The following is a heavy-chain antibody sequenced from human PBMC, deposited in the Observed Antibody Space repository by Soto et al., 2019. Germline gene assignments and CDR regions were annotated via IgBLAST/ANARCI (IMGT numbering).Heavy chain of an antibody. D-gene: IGHD2-21*01. CDR3: ARGNVVEIDY. CDR2: IYHSGST. J-gene: IGHJ4*02. CDR1: GGSISSVGYS. Sequence: QLQLEEYGSGLVKPAQTLAITCAFSGGSISSVGYSWGWVRQPPGKGLEWIGYIYHSGSTYYNPCRMSRVTIAVDRSKNQVSLKLSSVTAADTSVSYFARGNVVEIDYWGQGTLVTVSS. V-gene: IGHV4-30-2*01.